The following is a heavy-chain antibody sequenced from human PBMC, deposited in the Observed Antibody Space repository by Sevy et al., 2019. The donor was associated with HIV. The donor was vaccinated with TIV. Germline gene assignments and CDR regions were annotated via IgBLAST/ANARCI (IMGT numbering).Heavy chain of an antibody. CDR1: GFTVSSNY. Sequence: GESLKISCAASGFTVSSNYMSWVRQAPGKGLEWVSVIYSGGTTYYADSVKGRFTISRDNSKNTLDLQMNSLRAEDTAVYYCARDGGYSSGWYDYWGQGTLVTVSS. CDR2: IYSGGTT. CDR3: ARDGGYSSGWYDY. J-gene: IGHJ4*02. D-gene: IGHD6-19*01. V-gene: IGHV3-66*01.